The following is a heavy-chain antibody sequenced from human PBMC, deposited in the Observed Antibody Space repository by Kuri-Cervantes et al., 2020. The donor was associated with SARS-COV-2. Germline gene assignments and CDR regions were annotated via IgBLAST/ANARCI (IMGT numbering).Heavy chain of an antibody. CDR2: INPNSGGT. J-gene: IGHJ5*02. CDR1: GYTFTGYY. Sequence: ASVKVSCKASGYTFTGYYMHWVRQAPGQGPEWMGWINPNSGGTNYAQKFQGRVTMTRDTSISTAYMELSRLRSDDTAVYYCARGGSSGWYWWFDPWGQGTLVTVSS. V-gene: IGHV1-2*02. D-gene: IGHD6-19*01. CDR3: ARGGSSGWYWWFDP.